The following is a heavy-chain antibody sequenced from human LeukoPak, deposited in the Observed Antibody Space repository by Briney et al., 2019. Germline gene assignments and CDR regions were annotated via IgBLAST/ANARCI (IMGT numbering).Heavy chain of an antibody. Sequence: GGSLRLSCAASGFTFSSYAMSWVRQAPGKGLEWVSAISGSGGSTYYADSVKGRFTISRDNSKNTLYLQMNSLRAEDTAVYYCAKDGVPSILHYYYYYMDVWGKGTTVTVSS. CDR3: AKDGVPSILHYYYYYMDV. CDR2: ISGSGGST. CDR1: GFTFSSYA. D-gene: IGHD2-21*01. V-gene: IGHV3-23*01. J-gene: IGHJ6*03.